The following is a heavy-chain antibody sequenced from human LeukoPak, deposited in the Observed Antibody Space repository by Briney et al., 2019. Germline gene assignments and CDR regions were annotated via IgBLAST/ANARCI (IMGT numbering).Heavy chain of an antibody. D-gene: IGHD3-22*01. CDR1: GFTFSSYA. V-gene: IGHV3-23*01. CDR2: ICGSGGST. Sequence: GGSLRLSCAASGFTFSSYAMSWVRQAPGKGLEWVSAICGSGGSTYYADSVKGRFTISRDNSKNMLYLQMNSLRAEDTAVYYCAKDGPSSYYYDSSGYYYYWGQGTLVTVSS. J-gene: IGHJ4*02. CDR3: AKDGPSSYYYDSSGYYYY.